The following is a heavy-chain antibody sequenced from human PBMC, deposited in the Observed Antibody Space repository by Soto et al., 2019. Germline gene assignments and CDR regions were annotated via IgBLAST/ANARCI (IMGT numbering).Heavy chain of an antibody. J-gene: IGHJ2*01. CDR3: AREDTMTTSGWFFDF. CDR2: IWYDGSNK. D-gene: IGHD4-17*01. Sequence: QVQLVESGGGVVQPGRSLRLSCAASGFTFSNYGMHWVRQAPGKGLEWVAVIWYDGSNKYYVDSVKGRFTISRDNSGNTLYLQLNSLRAEDTAVYYCAREDTMTTSGWFFDFWGRGTLVTVSS. CDR1: GFTFSNYG. V-gene: IGHV3-33*01.